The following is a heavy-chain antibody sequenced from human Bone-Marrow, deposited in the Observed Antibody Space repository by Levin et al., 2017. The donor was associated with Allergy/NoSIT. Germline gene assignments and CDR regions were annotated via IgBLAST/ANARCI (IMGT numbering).Heavy chain of an antibody. CDR3: ATHRGGIISALLDF. Sequence: KISCKTSGGTFNSYTFNWVRQAPGQGLEWVGRIISSLNITNYGQSFQGRVVMTADKSTSTAYMELTSLTSEDTAVYYCATHRGGIISALLDFWGQGTLVTVSS. CDR1: GGTFNSYT. V-gene: IGHV1-69*02. D-gene: IGHD1-14*01. J-gene: IGHJ4*02. CDR2: IISSLNIT.